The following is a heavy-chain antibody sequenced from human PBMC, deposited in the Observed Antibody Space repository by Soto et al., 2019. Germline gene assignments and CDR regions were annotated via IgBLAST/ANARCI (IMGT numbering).Heavy chain of an antibody. CDR1: GDSIGGFY. CDR3: ARETISTSRNYYYGRGV. V-gene: IGHV4-59*01. CDR2: VYYTGTT. D-gene: IGHD2-2*01. Sequence: PSETLSLTCTVSGDSIGGFYWSWIRQPPGKGLQWIGNVYYTGTTDYNPSLRSRVTISVDMSKNQFSLKLSSVTAADTAVYYCARETISTSRNYYYGRGVWGQGITGTVS. J-gene: IGHJ6*02.